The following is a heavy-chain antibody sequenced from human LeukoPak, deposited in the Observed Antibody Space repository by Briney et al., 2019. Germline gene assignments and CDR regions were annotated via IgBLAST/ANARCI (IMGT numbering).Heavy chain of an antibody. D-gene: IGHD2-2*01. CDR3: ARLYCSSTSCPFDY. Sequence: PSQTLSLTCTVSGGSISSGGYYWSWIRQHPGKGLEWIGYIYYSGSTYYNPSLKNRVTISVDTSKSQFSLKLSSVTAADTAVYYCARLYCSSTSCPFDYWGQGTLVTASS. CDR2: IYYSGST. J-gene: IGHJ4*02. V-gene: IGHV4-31*03. CDR1: GGSISSGGYY.